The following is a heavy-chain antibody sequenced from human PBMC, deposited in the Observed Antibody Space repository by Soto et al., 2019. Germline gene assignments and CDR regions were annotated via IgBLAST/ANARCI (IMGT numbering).Heavy chain of an antibody. J-gene: IGHJ6*03. CDR3: ARVFGYSSSWYPYYYYYMDV. V-gene: IGHV3-72*01. Sequence: GGSLRLSCAASGFTFSDHYMDWVRQAPGKGLEWVGRTRNKANSYTTEYAASVKGRFTISRDDSKNSLYLQMNSLKTEDTAVYYCARVFGYSSSWYPYYYYYMDVWGKGTTVTVSS. CDR2: TRNKANSYTT. CDR1: GFTFSDHY. D-gene: IGHD6-13*01.